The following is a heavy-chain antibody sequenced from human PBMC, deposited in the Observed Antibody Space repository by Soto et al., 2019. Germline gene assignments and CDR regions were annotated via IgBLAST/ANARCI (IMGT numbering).Heavy chain of an antibody. CDR2: IYYSGST. V-gene: IGHV4-31*03. CDR1: GGSISSGGYY. CDR3: ARRIVLMVYASYNWFDP. Sequence: QVQLQESGPGLVKPSQTLSLTCTVSGGSISSGGYYWSWIRQHPGKGLEWIGYIYYSGSTYYNPSLKSRVTISVDTSKNQFSLNLSSVTAADTAVYYCARRIVLMVYASYNWFDPWGQGTLVTVSS. D-gene: IGHD2-8*01. J-gene: IGHJ5*02.